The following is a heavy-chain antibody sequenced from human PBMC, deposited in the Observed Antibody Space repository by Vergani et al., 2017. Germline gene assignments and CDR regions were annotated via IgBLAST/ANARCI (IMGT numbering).Heavy chain of an antibody. D-gene: IGHD6-13*01. CDR3: STYLVAAAGTYYFDY. J-gene: IGHJ4*02. Sequence: QLQLQESGPGLVKPSETLSLTCTVSGGSISSSSYYWGWIRQPPGKGLEWIGSIYYSGSTYYNPSLKSRVTISVDTSKNQFSLKLSSVTAADTAVYYCSTYLVAAAGTYYFDYWGQGTLVTVSS. CDR1: GGSISSSSYY. V-gene: IGHV4-39*01. CDR2: IYYSGST.